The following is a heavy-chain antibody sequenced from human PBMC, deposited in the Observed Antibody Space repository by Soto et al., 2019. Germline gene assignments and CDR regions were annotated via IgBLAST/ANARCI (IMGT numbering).Heavy chain of an antibody. J-gene: IGHJ3*01. D-gene: IGHD3-10*01. CDR3: TRDQPITP. Sequence: GGSLRLSCTASGFTFGDYAMSWVRQAPGKGLEWVGFIRSKGSGGTSEYAASVRGRFTFSRDDSKSIAYLQMNSLKTEDTAVYYCTRDQPITPWGQGTMLTVSS. CDR2: IRSKGSGGTS. V-gene: IGHV3-49*04. CDR1: GFTFGDYA.